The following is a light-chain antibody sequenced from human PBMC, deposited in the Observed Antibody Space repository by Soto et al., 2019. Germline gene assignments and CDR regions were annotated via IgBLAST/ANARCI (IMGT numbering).Light chain of an antibody. CDR3: QQRNSWPPTFT. CDR1: QSVGKY. V-gene: IGKV3-11*01. CDR2: DAS. Sequence: EIVLTQSPATLSLSPGERAPLSCRAGQSVGKYLAWYQQKPGQAPRLLIYDASNRATGIPARFSGSGSGTDFTLTISSLEPEDFAVYYCQQRNSWPPTFTFGQGTRLEIK. J-gene: IGKJ5*01.